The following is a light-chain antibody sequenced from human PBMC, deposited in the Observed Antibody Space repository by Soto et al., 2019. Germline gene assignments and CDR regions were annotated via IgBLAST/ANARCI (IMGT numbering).Light chain of an antibody. J-gene: IGKJ2*01. CDR3: QQRSNWPPRT. CDR2: DAS. V-gene: IGKV3-11*01. Sequence: EIVLTQSPATLSLSPGERATLSCRASQSVSTYLAWYQQKPGQAPRLLIYDASNRATGIPGRFSGSGSGTDFTLTISSLEPEDFAVYYCQQRSNWPPRTFGQGTKQEIK. CDR1: QSVSTY.